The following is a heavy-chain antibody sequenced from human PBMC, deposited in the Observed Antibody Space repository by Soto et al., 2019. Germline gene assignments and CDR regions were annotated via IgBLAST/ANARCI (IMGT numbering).Heavy chain of an antibody. D-gene: IGHD5-12*01. Sequence: GSLRLSCATSGFTFTNYAMTWVRQGPGKGLEWVSSISAGGVSTYFADSVKGRFTISRDNSKNTLFLHMNSLRAEDTAVYYCAKMYRGYSGYIQSWGQGTLVTVSS. CDR2: ISAGGVST. J-gene: IGHJ5*02. V-gene: IGHV3-23*01. CDR1: GFTFTNYA. CDR3: AKMYRGYSGYIQS.